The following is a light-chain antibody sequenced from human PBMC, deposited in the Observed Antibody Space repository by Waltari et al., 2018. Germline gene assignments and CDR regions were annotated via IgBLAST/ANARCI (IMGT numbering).Light chain of an antibody. J-gene: IGKJ1*01. V-gene: IGKV1-12*01. CDR1: QGLGTW. CDR3: QQGNSFPPT. Sequence: DIQMTQSPSSVSASVGDRVTITCRASQGLGTWLAWYQQKPGKAPKVLIYGASTLLTGAPSRFSGSGSGTEFTLTITGLQPEDFATYFCQQGNSFPPTFGQGTRVEV. CDR2: GAS.